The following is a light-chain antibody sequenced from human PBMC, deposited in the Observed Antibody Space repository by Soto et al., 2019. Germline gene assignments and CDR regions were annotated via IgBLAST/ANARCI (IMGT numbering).Light chain of an antibody. CDR2: DAS. V-gene: IGKV3-11*01. CDR1: QGVSSY. J-gene: IGKJ4*01. CDR3: QQRSNWLPLT. Sequence: EFVLTQSPATLSLSPGERATLSCRASQGVSSYLAWYQQKPGQPPRLLIYDASNRATGIPARFSGSGSGTDFTLTINSLEPEDFAVYYCQQRSNWLPLTFGGGTKVEIK.